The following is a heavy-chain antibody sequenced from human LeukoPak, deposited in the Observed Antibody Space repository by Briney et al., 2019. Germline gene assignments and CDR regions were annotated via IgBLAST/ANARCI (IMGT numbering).Heavy chain of an antibody. CDR1: GFTFSGYG. CDR2: ISYDGNNK. J-gene: IGHJ1*01. D-gene: IGHD3-22*01. Sequence: GGSLRLSCAGSGFTFSGYGMHWVRQAPGKGLEWVAVISYDGNNKDSADSVKGRFTTSRDNSKNTLYLQMNSLRAEDTAVYYCAKGDYYDSSGYFAEYFQHWGQGTLVTVSS. V-gene: IGHV3-30*18. CDR3: AKGDYYDSSGYFAEYFQH.